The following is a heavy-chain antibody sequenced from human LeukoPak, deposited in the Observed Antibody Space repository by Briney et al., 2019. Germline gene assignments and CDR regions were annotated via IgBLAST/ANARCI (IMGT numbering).Heavy chain of an antibody. D-gene: IGHD4-23*01. V-gene: IGHV1-46*01. CDR3: ASYATVVTPSAFDI. CDR1: GGTFSSYA. Sequence: ASVKVSCKASGGTFSSYAISWVRQAPGQGLEWMGIINPSGGSTSYAQKFQGRVTMTRDMSTSTVYMELSSLRSEDTAVYYCASYATVVTPSAFDIWGQGTMVTVSS. CDR2: INPSGGST. J-gene: IGHJ3*02.